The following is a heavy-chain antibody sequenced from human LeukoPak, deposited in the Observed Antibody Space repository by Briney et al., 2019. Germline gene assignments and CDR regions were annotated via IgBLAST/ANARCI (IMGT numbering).Heavy chain of an antibody. CDR3: ATDVIAHVSLFDN. D-gene: IGHD3-16*02. CDR1: LLTLFGYA. V-gene: IGHV3-23*01. J-gene: IGHJ4*01. Sequence: GGSLTLTCPATLLTLFGYAGSWVWQAPGKGLEWVSAISGSGDTSFYADSVKGRFTTSRDKSKNTLYLQRNSLSAEDTAVYYCATDVIAHVSLFDNRGQGTLVTVSS. CDR2: ISGSGDTS.